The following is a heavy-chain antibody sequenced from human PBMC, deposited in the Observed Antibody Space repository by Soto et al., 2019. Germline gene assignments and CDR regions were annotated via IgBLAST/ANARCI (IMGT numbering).Heavy chain of an antibody. J-gene: IGHJ4*02. CDR1: GFTFSNYG. V-gene: IGHV3-21*01. CDR3: ARDCSSTSCYGGHFDY. CDR2: ISSSGNYM. Sequence: EVQLVESGGGLVKPGGSLRLSCAASGFTFSNYGMNWVRQAPGKGLEWVSSISSSGNYMYYADSVKGRFTISRDNAKNSRYLQMNSLGAEDTAVYYSARDCSSTSCYGGHFDYWGQGTLVTVSS. D-gene: IGHD2-2*01.